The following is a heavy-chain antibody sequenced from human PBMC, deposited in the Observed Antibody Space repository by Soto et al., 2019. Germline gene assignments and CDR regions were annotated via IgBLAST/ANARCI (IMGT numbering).Heavy chain of an antibody. Sequence: EVQLVQSGGGSVQPGGSLRLSCAASGFTFTNYLMHWVRQVPGKGLVWVARIDGIGTGTSYSDSVRGRFTISRDNAENMLYLQMNSLRAEDTAVYYCTTVFEYWGRGTLVTVSS. CDR3: TTVFEY. V-gene: IGHV3-74*01. J-gene: IGHJ4*02. CDR1: GFTFTNYL. CDR2: IDGIGTGT.